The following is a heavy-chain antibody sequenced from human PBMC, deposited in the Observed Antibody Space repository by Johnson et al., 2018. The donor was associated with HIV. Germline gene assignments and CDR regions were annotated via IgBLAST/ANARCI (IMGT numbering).Heavy chain of an antibody. CDR1: GFTFDEYG. Sequence: MLLVESGGGVVRPGGSLRLSCAASGFTFDEYGLSWVRQVPGKGLEWVSGINWNGGSTNYADSVKGRFTISRDNAKNSLYLQMNSLKTEDTAVYYCVTLVVAPPFDIWGQGTMVTVSS. V-gene: IGHV3-20*04. CDR2: INWNGGST. J-gene: IGHJ3*02. CDR3: VTLVVAPPFDI. D-gene: IGHD2-15*01.